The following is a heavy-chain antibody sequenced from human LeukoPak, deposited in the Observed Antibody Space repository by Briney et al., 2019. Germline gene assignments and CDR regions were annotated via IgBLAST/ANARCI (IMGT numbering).Heavy chain of an antibody. Sequence: ASVKVSCKASGYTFTGYYMHWVRQAPGQGLEWMGWINPNSGGTNYAQKFQGRVTMTTDTSTSTASMELRSLRSDDTAVYYCARGRRASSGKTYYFDYWGQGTLVTVSS. CDR2: INPNSGGT. CDR3: ARGRRASSGKTYYFDY. D-gene: IGHD3-22*01. J-gene: IGHJ4*02. V-gene: IGHV1-2*02. CDR1: GYTFTGYY.